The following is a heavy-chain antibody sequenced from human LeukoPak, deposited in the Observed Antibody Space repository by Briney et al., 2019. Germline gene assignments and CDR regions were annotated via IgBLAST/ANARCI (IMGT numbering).Heavy chain of an antibody. CDR3: AKVRANRFASFDY. J-gene: IGHJ4*02. CDR1: GFTFSSYD. D-gene: IGHD1/OR15-1a*01. Sequence: GGSLRLSCAASGFTFSSYDMHWVRQAPGKGLEWVTVISYDGSNKYYADSVKGRFTISRDNSKNTLYLQMNSLRAEDTAVYYCAKVRANRFASFDYWGQGTLVTVSS. CDR2: ISYDGSNK. V-gene: IGHV3-30*18.